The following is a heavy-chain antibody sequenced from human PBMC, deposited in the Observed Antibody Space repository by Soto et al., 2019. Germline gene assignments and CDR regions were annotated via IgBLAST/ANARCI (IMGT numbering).Heavy chain of an antibody. J-gene: IGHJ6*02. CDR1: GGTFSSYA. CDR3: ARIQGSHNWNDGEEYYYYGMDV. CDR2: IIPIFGTA. V-gene: IGHV1-69*12. Sequence: QVQLVQSGAEVKKPGSSVKVSCKASGGTFSSYAISWVRQAPGQGLEWMGGIIPIFGTANYAQKFQGRVTITADESTSTAYMELSSLRSEDTAVYYCARIQGSHNWNDGEEYYYYGMDVWGQGTTVTVSS. D-gene: IGHD1-1*01.